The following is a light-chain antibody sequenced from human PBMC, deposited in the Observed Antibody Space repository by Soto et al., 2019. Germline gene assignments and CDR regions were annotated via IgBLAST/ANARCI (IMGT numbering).Light chain of an antibody. CDR3: QQYDNLPLT. CDR1: QSISSW. J-gene: IGKJ4*01. Sequence: DIQMSQSLSTLSASVGDRVSITCRAGQSISSWLAWYQQKPGKAPKLLIYDASNLETGVPSRFSGSGSATDFTFTISSLQPEDIATYYCQQYDNLPLTFGGGTKVDIK. CDR2: DAS. V-gene: IGKV1-33*01.